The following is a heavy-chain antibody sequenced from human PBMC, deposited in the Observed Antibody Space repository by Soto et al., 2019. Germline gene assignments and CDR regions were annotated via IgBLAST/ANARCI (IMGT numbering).Heavy chain of an antibody. V-gene: IGHV4-4*02. CDR2: GYHSGGA. D-gene: IGHD2-21*02. CDR1: GVSISGSNW. Sequence: VQLQESGPGLVKPSGTLSLTCNVSGVSISGSNWCSWVRQSPGKGQEWIGEGYHSGGANYNPSFKSRVIISVDKSKNQFTLQLSSVTAADTAIYYCATHVVETPKGRRGWFDPWGQGTLVTVSS. J-gene: IGHJ5*02. CDR3: ATHVVETPKGRRGWFDP.